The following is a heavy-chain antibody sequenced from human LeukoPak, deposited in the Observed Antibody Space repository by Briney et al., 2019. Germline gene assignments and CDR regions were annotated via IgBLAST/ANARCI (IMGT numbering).Heavy chain of an antibody. V-gene: IGHV3-23*01. J-gene: IGHJ4*02. Sequence: GGSLRLSRAASGFRFSSYAMRWVRQAPGKGLEWVSAISGSGGSPYYADSVKGRFTISRDNAKNSLYLQMNSLRAEDTAVYYCARTYYGDYDYWGQGTLVTVSS. CDR3: ARTYYGDYDY. D-gene: IGHD4-17*01. CDR2: ISGSGGSP. CDR1: GFRFSSYA.